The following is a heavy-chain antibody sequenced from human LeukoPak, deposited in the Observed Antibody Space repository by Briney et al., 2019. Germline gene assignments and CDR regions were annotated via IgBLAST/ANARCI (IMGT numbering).Heavy chain of an antibody. J-gene: IGHJ4*02. CDR2: IIPIFGTA. CDR3: EGGQYDCVWWSYLTLTNFDY. CDR1: GGTFSSYA. V-gene: IGHV1-69*05. Sequence: SVKVSCKASGGTFSSYAISWVRQASGQGLEGMGRIIPIFGTANYAQKFQGRVTITTDESTSTAYQQLSSVRSEDTGVYHCEGGQYDCVWWSYLTLTNFDYWGQGTMLTVSS. D-gene: IGHD3-16*02.